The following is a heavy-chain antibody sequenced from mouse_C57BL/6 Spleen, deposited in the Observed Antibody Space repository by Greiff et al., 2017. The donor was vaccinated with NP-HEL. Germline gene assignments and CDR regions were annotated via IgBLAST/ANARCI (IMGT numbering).Heavy chain of an antibody. CDR1: GYTFTDYY. D-gene: IGHD2-2*01. Sequence: EVQLQQSGPELVKPGASVKISCKASGYTFTDYYMNWVKQSHGKSLEWIGDINPNNGGTSYNQKFKGKATLTVDKSSSTAYMELRSLTSEDSAVYYCASLWLPLAYWGQGTLVTVSA. CDR3: ASLWLPLAY. V-gene: IGHV1-26*01. CDR2: INPNNGGT. J-gene: IGHJ3*01.